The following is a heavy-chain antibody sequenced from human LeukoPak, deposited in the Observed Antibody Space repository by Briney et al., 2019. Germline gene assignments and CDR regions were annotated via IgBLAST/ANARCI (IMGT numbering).Heavy chain of an antibody. CDR2: MYYSGST. V-gene: IGHV4-39*01. Sequence: SESLSLTCTVSGGSISSSTYFWGWIRQPPGKGLEWIGSMYYSGSTYCNPSLKSRVTISVDTSKNQFSLKLSSVTAADTAVYYCARAQTLHNYYYYMDVWGKGTTVTVSS. CDR3: ARAQTLHNYYYYMDV. CDR1: GGSISSSTYF. D-gene: IGHD3-16*01. J-gene: IGHJ6*03.